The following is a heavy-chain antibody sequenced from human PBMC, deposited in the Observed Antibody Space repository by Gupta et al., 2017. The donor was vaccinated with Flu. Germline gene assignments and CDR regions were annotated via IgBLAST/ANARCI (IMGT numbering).Heavy chain of an antibody. J-gene: IGHJ4*02. CDR2: IYSGGST. D-gene: IGHD3-16*02. Sequence: YMSWVRQAPGKGLEWVSVIYSGGSTYYADSVKGRFTISRDNSKNTLYLQMNSLRAEDTAVYYCARFFRCLDYWGQGTLVTVSS. CDR3: ARFFRCLDY. V-gene: IGHV3-53*01. CDR1: Y.